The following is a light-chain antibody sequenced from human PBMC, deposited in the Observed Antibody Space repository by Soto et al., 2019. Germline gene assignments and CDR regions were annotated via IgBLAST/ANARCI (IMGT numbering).Light chain of an antibody. CDR3: QSYDIHLSASLV. J-gene: IGLJ2*01. Sequence: QAVVTQPPSVSGAPGQRVTISCTGSSCNFGAGYDVHWYQQLPGTAPKLLIYANNNRPSGIPDRFSGSKSGTSASLAITGLQAEDEADYYCQSYDIHLSASLVFGGGTKLTVL. V-gene: IGLV1-40*01. CDR1: SCNFGAGYD. CDR2: ANN.